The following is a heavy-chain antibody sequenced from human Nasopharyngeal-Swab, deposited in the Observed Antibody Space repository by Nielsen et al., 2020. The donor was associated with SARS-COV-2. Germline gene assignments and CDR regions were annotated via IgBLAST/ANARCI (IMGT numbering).Heavy chain of an antibody. CDR2: FDPSHSYT. CDR3: ARLGYVFWSGLITCGDYYYMDV. J-gene: IGHJ6*03. V-gene: IGHV5-10-1*01. CDR1: GYSFTSYW. D-gene: IGHD3-3*01. Sequence: GESLKISCKGSGYSFTSYWISWVRQMPWKGLEWMGRFDPSHSYTYYSPSFQGHVTISADKSLSTAYLQWGSLKASDTAMYYCARLGYVFWSGLITCGDYYYMDVWGKGTTVTVSS.